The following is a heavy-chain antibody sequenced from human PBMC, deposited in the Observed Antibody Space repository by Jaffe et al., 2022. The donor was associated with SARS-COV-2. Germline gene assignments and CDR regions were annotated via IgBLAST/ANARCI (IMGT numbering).Heavy chain of an antibody. CDR2: VYYGGTS. Sequence: QVQLQESGPRLVQPSGTLSLTCAVSGASVSSSNWWTWVRQPPGKGLEWIGEVYYGGTSTYNPSLNSRVTISIDKSKNQFSLKLSSVTAADTAVYYCARFDGSTYRWYLDYWGQGTLVTVSS. CDR3: ARFDGSTYRWYLDY. V-gene: IGHV4-4*02. D-gene: IGHD2-2*01. CDR1: GASVSSSNW. J-gene: IGHJ4*02.